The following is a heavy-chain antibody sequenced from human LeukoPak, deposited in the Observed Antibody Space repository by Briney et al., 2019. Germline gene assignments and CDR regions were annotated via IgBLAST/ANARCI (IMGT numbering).Heavy chain of an antibody. V-gene: IGHV3-23*01. CDR3: AKDTRYYDSSGYYRLDY. CDR1: GFIFSSYA. Sequence: GGSLRLSCAASGFIFSSYAMSWVRQAPGRGLEWVSSLSGSGSTTYYADSVRGRFTISRDSSKNTLYLQMNSLRAEDTAVYYCAKDTRYYDSSGYYRLDYWGQGTLVTVSS. J-gene: IGHJ4*02. CDR2: LSGSGSTT. D-gene: IGHD3-22*01.